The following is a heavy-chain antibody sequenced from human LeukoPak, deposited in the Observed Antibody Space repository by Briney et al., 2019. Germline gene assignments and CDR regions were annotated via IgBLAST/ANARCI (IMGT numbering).Heavy chain of an antibody. CDR1: GGSISSNSYY. CDR3: ARNRYYYGSGNYDVPNWFDP. J-gene: IGHJ5*02. CDR2: IYYSGST. V-gene: IGHV4-39*01. D-gene: IGHD3-10*01. Sequence: SETLSLTCTVSGGSISSNSYYWGWIRQPPGTGLKWLGSIYYSGSTYYNPSLKSRVTISVDTSKNQFSLKLNSVTAADPAVYYCARNRYYYGSGNYDVPNWFDPWGQGTLVTVSS.